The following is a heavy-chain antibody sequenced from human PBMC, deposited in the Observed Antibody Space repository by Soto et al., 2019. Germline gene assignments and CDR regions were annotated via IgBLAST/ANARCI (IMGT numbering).Heavy chain of an antibody. D-gene: IGHD3-10*01. Sequence: QVQMVQSGAEVKKPGASVKLSCKASGYTFMNYYIHWVRQAPGQGLEWMGIINPNGYTSTLAQKFQGRTTVTSATSTSTVYMELASLSSDDTAVYYCARDLHGAFTTMVYWGQGSLVTVSS. V-gene: IGHV1-46*01. CDR3: ARDLHGAFTTMVY. CDR1: GYTFMNYY. CDR2: INPNGYTS. J-gene: IGHJ4*02.